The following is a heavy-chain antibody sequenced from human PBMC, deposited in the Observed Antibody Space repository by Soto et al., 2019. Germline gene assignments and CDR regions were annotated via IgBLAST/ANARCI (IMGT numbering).Heavy chain of an antibody. D-gene: IGHD6-13*01. V-gene: IGHV3-11*01. CDR2: ISSDGSTI. Sequence: GGSLRLSCSASGFTFSGYYMRWVRQAPETGLEWISYISSDGSTIFYADSVKGRFTISRDNAKNSLYLQMNSLRAEDTAVYYCASGSAGGTGFDYWGQGTLVTVSS. CDR1: GFTFSGYY. CDR3: ASGSAGGTGFDY. J-gene: IGHJ4*02.